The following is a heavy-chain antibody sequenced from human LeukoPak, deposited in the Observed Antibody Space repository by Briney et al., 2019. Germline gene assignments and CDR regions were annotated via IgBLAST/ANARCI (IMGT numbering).Heavy chain of an antibody. CDR3: ARDRYSTGWYYLDP. CDR2: INHSGST. V-gene: IGHV4-34*01. CDR1: GGSFSGYY. D-gene: IGHD6-19*01. Sequence: SETLSLTCAVYGGSFSGYYWSWIRQPPGKGLEWIGEINHSGSTNYNPSLKSRVTISVDTSKNQFSLKLSSVTAADTAVYYCARDRYSTGWYYLDPWGQGTLVTVSS. J-gene: IGHJ5*02.